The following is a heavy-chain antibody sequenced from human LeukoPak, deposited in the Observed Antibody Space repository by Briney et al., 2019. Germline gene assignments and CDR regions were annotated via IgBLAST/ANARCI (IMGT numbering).Heavy chain of an antibody. Sequence: ASVKVSCKASGYTFTGYYLHWVRQAPGQGLVWMGWINPKSGGTKYAQKFQGRVTMTRDTSISTAYMELTRLRSDDTAVYYCAVREVREGLDWFDPWGQGTLVTVSS. CDR3: AVREVREGLDWFDP. J-gene: IGHJ5*02. V-gene: IGHV1-2*02. D-gene: IGHD3-10*01. CDR1: GYTFTGYY. CDR2: INPKSGGT.